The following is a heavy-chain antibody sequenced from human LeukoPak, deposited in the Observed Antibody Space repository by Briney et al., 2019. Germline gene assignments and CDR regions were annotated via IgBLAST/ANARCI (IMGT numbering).Heavy chain of an antibody. V-gene: IGHV3-30-3*01. CDR3: ARADIVATTIDY. CDR2: ISYDGSNK. D-gene: IGHD5-12*01. CDR1: GFTFSSYA. J-gene: IGHJ4*02. Sequence: WRSLSLSCAASGFTFSSYAMHWVRQAPGKGLEWVAVISYDGSNKYYADSVKGRFTISRDNSKNTLYLQMNSLRAEDTAVYYCARADIVATTIDYWGQGILVTVSS.